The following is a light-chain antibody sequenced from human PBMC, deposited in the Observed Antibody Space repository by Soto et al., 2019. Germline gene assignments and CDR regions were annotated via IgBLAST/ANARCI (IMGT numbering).Light chain of an antibody. CDR2: SNN. J-gene: IGLJ1*01. Sequence: QSVLTQPPSASGTPGQRVTISCSGSSSNIGSNTVNWYQQLPGTAPKLLIYSNNQRTSGVPDRFSGSKSGTSASLAISGHQTEGEADYYCSAWDDSLNGEVFGTGTKLTVL. CDR3: SAWDDSLNGEV. V-gene: IGLV1-44*01. CDR1: SSNIGSNT.